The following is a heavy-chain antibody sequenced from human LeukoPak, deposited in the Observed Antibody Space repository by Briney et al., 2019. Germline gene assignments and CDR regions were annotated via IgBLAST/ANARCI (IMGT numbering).Heavy chain of an antibody. J-gene: IGHJ6*02. CDR2: INHNGNVN. CDR1: GFTFSSYW. Sequence: GGSLRLSCAASGFTFSSYWMNWARQAPGKGLEWVASINHNGNVNYYVDSVKGRFTISRDNAKNSLYLQMNNLRAEDTAVYFCARGGGLDVWGQGATVTVSS. CDR3: ARGGGLDV. V-gene: IGHV3-7*03. D-gene: IGHD3-16*01.